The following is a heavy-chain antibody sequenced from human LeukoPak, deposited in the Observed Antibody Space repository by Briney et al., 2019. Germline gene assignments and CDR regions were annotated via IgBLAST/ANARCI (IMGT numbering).Heavy chain of an antibody. CDR2: IYYSGST. CDR3: ARVDGSGSYQYYFDY. D-gene: IGHD3-10*01. Sequence: SETLSRTCTVSGGSISSGDYYWSWIRQPPGKGLEWIGYIYYSGSTYYNPSLKSRVTISVDTSKNQFSLKLSSVTAADTAVYYCARVDGSGSYQYYFDYWGQGTLVTVSS. J-gene: IGHJ4*02. V-gene: IGHV4-30-4*01. CDR1: GGSISSGDYY.